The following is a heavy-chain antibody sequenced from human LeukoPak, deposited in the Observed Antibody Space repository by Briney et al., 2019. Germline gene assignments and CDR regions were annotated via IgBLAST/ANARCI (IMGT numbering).Heavy chain of an antibody. Sequence: PGGSLRLSCAASGFTFTTSWMHWFRQAPGKGLVWVSRIESDGTSTTYADSVKGRFTISRDNAKNTLYLQMNSLRAEDTAVYYCARDQYSSTWYRSAFDVWGQRTTVSVSS. CDR3: ARDQYSSTWYRSAFDV. D-gene: IGHD6-13*01. V-gene: IGHV3-74*01. CDR1: GFTFTTSW. J-gene: IGHJ3*01. CDR2: IESDGTST.